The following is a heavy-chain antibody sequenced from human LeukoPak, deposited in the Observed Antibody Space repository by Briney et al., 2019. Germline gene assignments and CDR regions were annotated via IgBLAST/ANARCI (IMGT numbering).Heavy chain of an antibody. V-gene: IGHV3-7*01. J-gene: IGHJ4*02. CDR1: GFTFSNYW. Sequence: GGSLKLSCAASGFTFSNYWMNWVRQAPGKGLEWVATIYQDGSERNYVDSVKGRFTISRDIATNSLYLQMNSLRVEDTALYYCERSIEYWGQGTHVTVSS. CDR3: ERSIEY. CDR2: IYQDGSER.